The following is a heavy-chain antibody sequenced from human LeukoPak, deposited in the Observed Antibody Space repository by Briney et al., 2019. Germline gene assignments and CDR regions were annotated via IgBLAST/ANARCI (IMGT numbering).Heavy chain of an antibody. CDR3: ASALYYDSSGYYADY. CDR2: MNPNSGNT. J-gene: IGHJ4*02. Sequence: GASVKVSCKASGYTFTSYGINWVRQATGQGLEWMGWMNPNSGNTGYAQKFQGRVTMTRNTSISTAYMELSSLRSEDTAVYYCASALYYDSSGYYADYWGQGTLVTVSS. CDR1: GYTFTSYG. V-gene: IGHV1-8*01. D-gene: IGHD3-22*01.